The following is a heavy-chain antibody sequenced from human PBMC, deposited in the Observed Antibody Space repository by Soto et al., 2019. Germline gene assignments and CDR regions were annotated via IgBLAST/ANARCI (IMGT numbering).Heavy chain of an antibody. D-gene: IGHD3-9*01. CDR2: IKQDGSEK. CDR1: GFTFSSYW. Sequence: GGSLRLSCAASGFTFSSYWMSWVRQAPGKGLEWVANIKQDGSEKYYVDSVKGRFTISRDNAKKSLYLQMNSLRAEDTAVYYCARSPYFFRGPLDYWGQGTLVTVSS. V-gene: IGHV3-7*03. J-gene: IGHJ4*02. CDR3: ARSPYFFRGPLDY.